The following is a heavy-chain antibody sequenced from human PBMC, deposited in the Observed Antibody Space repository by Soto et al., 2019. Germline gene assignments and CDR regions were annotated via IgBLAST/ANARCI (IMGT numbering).Heavy chain of an antibody. J-gene: IGHJ4*02. CDR3: ARVGDSGSYYDY. Sequence: GGSLRLSCAASGFTFSSYDMHWVRQATGKGLEWVSAIGTAGDTYYPGSVKGRFTISRENAKNSLYLQMNSLRAGDTAVYYCARVGDSGSYYDYWGQGTLVTVSS. D-gene: IGHD1-26*01. CDR1: GFTFSSYD. V-gene: IGHV3-13*01. CDR2: IGTAGDT.